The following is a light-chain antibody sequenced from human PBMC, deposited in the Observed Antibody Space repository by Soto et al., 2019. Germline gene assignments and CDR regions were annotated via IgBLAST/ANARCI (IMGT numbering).Light chain of an antibody. CDR1: SSDVGGYNY. CDR2: DVT. J-gene: IGLJ1*01. Sequence: QSALTQPRSVSASPGQSVTISCTGTSSDVGGYNYVSWYEQHPVKAPKLMIYDVTKRPSGVPDRFSGSKSGNTASLTISGLQAEDEADYYCCSYAGSYTWVFGTGTKLTVL. CDR3: CSYAGSYTWV. V-gene: IGLV2-11*01.